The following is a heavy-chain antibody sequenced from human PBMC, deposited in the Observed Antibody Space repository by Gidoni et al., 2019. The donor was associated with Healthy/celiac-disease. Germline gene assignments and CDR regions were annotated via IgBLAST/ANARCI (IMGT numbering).Heavy chain of an antibody. CDR1: GGTFSSYA. V-gene: IGHV1-69*06. J-gene: IGHJ6*03. D-gene: IGHD6-6*01. CDR2: IIPIFGTA. CDR3: ARVIAAPDGEDYYYYYMDV. Sequence: QVQLVQSGAEVKKPGSSVKVSCKVSGGTFSSYAISWVRQAPGQGLEWMGGIIPIFGTANYAQKFQGRVTITADKSTSTAYMELSSLRSEDTAVYYCARVIAAPDGEDYYYYYMDVWGKGTTVTVSS.